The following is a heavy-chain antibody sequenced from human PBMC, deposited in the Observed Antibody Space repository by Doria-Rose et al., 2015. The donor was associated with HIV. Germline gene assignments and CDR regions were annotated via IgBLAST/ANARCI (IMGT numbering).Heavy chain of an antibody. CDR2: IFSNDER. Sequence: SGPVLVKPTETLTLTCTVSGVSLSSPGMGVSWIRQPSGKALERLANIFSNDERSYKTSLKSRLTISRVTSKSQVVLTMTDMDPVDTATYYCARIKSSRWYHKYYFDFWGQGTLVIVSA. CDR1: GVSLSSPGMG. CDR3: ARIKSSRWYHKYYFDF. D-gene: IGHD6-13*01. J-gene: IGHJ4*02. V-gene: IGHV2-26*01.